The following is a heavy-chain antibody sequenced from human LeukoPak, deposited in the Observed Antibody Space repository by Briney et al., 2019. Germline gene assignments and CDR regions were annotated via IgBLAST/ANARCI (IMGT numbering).Heavy chain of an antibody. D-gene: IGHD3-3*01. Sequence: SETLSLTCTVSGYSISSGYYWGWIRQPPGKGLEWIGSIYHSGSTYYNPSLKSRVTISVDTSKNQFSLKLSSVTAADTAVYYCARLVRRLEALSGFDYWGQGTLVTVSS. CDR1: GYSISSGYY. V-gene: IGHV4-38-2*02. J-gene: IGHJ4*02. CDR3: ARLVRRLEALSGFDY. CDR2: IYHSGST.